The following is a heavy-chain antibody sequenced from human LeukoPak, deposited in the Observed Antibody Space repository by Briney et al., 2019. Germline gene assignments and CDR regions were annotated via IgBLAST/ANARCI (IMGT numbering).Heavy chain of an antibody. V-gene: IGHV1-18*01. CDR2: ISDYNGNT. D-gene: IGHD5-24*01. J-gene: IGHJ4*02. CDR1: GYTFSIYG. CDR3: ARGGVYPQLLDF. Sequence: ASVRVSCKASGYTFSIYGFSWVRQAPGQGLEWMGCISDYNGNTIYAQQFQGRVTMTTDTSTSTAYMELRSLRSDDTAVYYCARGGVYPQLLDFWGQGTLVTVSS.